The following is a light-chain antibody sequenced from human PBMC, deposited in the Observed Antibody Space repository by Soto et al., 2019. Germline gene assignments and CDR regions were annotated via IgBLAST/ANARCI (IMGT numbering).Light chain of an antibody. CDR3: QQYASSVT. V-gene: IGKV3-20*01. Sequence: EIVLTQSPGSLSLSLGERPTLSCRPSQIFYRAFFAWYQQNPGQPPRLLIHGASRSATGIPDRFSGSGSGTDFSLTISRLEPEDFAGYYCQQYASSVTFDQGTK. CDR1: QIFYRAF. CDR2: GAS. J-gene: IGKJ1*01.